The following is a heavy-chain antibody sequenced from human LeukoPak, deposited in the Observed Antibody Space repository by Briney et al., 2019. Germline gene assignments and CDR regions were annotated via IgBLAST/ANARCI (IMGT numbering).Heavy chain of an antibody. V-gene: IGHV3-30-3*01. D-gene: IGHD1-26*01. Sequence: GRSLRLSCAASGFTFSSYAMHWVRQAPGKGLEWVAVISYDGSNKYYADSVKGRFTISRDNSKNTLYLQMNSLRAEDTAVYYCARDPIVGATRFDYWGQGTLVTVSS. J-gene: IGHJ4*02. CDR2: ISYDGSNK. CDR3: ARDPIVGATRFDY. CDR1: GFTFSSYA.